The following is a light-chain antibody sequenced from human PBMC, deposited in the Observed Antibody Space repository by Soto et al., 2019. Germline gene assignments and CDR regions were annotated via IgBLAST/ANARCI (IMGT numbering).Light chain of an antibody. J-gene: IGKJ1*01. CDR1: QSVNSGS. Sequence: DIALTQSPGTLSLSPGDRAILSCRASQSVNSGSLAWYQQRPGQAPRLLIYGATLRATGIPDKFSGSGSGTDFTLTISGLEAEDFAVYYCQQYGSSVRTFGQGTKVEIK. CDR2: GAT. CDR3: QQYGSSVRT. V-gene: IGKV3-20*01.